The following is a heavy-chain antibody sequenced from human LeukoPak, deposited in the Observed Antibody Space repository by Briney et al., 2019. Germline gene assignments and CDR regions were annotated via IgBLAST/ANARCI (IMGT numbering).Heavy chain of an antibody. D-gene: IGHD6-6*01. CDR3: AICSTVFEYSSSIDP. J-gene: IGHJ5*02. Sequence: SESLSLTCAVYGGSLSGYYWSSVRQPPGKGLEWLREINHSGSTNYNPSLKSRVTISVDTSKNQFSLKLSSVTDADKARDYCAICSTVFEYSSSIDPRREATLVTVPS. V-gene: IGHV4-34*01. CDR1: GGSLSGYY. CDR2: INHSGST.